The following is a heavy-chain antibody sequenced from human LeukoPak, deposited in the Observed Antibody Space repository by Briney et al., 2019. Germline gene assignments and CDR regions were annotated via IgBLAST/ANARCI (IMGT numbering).Heavy chain of an antibody. CDR1: GXSFSSYV. CDR2: ITSGDTST. CDR3: VTRGTTATKYIES. J-gene: IGHJ4*02. V-gene: IGHV3-23*01. D-gene: IGHD1-1*01. Sequence: GGSLRLSCAASGXSFSSYVLSWVRQAPGRGLERVSTITSGDTSTYYAASVKGRFTISRDNSKNTLHLQMNGLRAEDTAVYYCVTRGTTATKYIESWGQGALVAVSS.